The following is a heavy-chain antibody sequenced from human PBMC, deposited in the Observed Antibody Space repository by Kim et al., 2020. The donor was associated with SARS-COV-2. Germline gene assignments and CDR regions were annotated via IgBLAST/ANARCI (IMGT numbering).Heavy chain of an antibody. CDR1: GFTFSSYS. D-gene: IGHD3-16*01. Sequence: GGSLRLSCAASGFTFSSYSMNWVRQAPGKGLEWVSSISSSSSYIYYADSVKGRFTISRDNAKNSLYLQMNSLRAEDTAVYYCASGNPTWGPNNYYYYYGMDVWGQGTTVTVSS. CDR3: ASGNPTWGPNNYYYYYGMDV. CDR2: ISSSSSYI. V-gene: IGHV3-21*01. J-gene: IGHJ6*02.